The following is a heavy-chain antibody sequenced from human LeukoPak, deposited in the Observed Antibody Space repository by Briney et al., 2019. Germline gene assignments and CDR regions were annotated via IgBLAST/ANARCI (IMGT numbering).Heavy chain of an antibody. Sequence: SETLSLTCSVSGGSISSYYWSWIRQPPGKGLEWIGYIYYTGSANYNPALRSRVTISVDTSKNQFSLKLASVTTADTAVYYCARDRWLGYWGQGTLVTVSS. CDR2: IYYTGSA. V-gene: IGHV4-59*01. J-gene: IGHJ4*02. CDR3: ARDRWLGY. CDR1: GGSISSYY. D-gene: IGHD5-12*01.